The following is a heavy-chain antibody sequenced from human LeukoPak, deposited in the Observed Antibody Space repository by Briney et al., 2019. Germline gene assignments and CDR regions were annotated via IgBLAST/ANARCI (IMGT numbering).Heavy chain of an antibody. CDR1: GGSISSYY. CDR2: IYYSGST. CDR3: AAVVVVAATQYYFDY. D-gene: IGHD2-15*01. Sequence: SETLSLTCTVSGGSISSYYWSWIRQPPGKGLEWNEYIYYSGSTNYNPSLKSRVTISVDTSKNQFSLKLSSVTAADTAMYYCAAVVVVAATQYYFDYWGQGTLVTVSS. J-gene: IGHJ4*02. V-gene: IGHV4-59*01.